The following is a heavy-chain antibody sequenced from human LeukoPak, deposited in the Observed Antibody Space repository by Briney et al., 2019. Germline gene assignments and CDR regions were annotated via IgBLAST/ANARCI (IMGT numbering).Heavy chain of an antibody. CDR2: IIPLFGTA. CDR3: ARIRDGYNDAYDI. D-gene: IGHD5-24*01. J-gene: IGHJ3*02. Sequence: GASVKVSCKASGGTFSNYAISWVRQAPGQGLEWMGGIIPLFGTANYAQKFQGRVTITADKSTSTAYMEVSSLRSEDTAVYYCARIRDGYNDAYDIWGQGTMVTVSS. V-gene: IGHV1-69*06. CDR1: GGTFSNYA.